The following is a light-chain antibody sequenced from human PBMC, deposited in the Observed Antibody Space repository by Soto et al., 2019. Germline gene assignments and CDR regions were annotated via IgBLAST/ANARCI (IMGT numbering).Light chain of an antibody. Sequence: EIVLTQSPGTLSLSPGERATLSCRASQSVYSSYLAWYRQTPGQAPRLLIFGASSRATGTPDRFSGSGSGTEFTLTISRLEPEDFAVYYCQHYGSSPLTFGGGTKVEIK. V-gene: IGKV3-20*01. J-gene: IGKJ4*01. CDR2: GAS. CDR3: QHYGSSPLT. CDR1: QSVYSSY.